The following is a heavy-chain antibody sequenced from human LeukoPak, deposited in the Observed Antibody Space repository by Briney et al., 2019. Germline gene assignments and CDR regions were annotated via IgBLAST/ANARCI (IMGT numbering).Heavy chain of an antibody. V-gene: IGHV3-7*01. Sequence: GGSLRLSCAASGFTFSSYWMSWVRQAPGKGLEWVADIKQDGSEKYYVDSVKGRFTISRDNAKNSLYLQMNSLRAEDTAVYYCAGECLDYGDAFDIWGQGTMVTVSS. CDR2: IKQDGSEK. CDR3: AGECLDYGDAFDI. CDR1: GFTFSSYW. D-gene: IGHD4-17*01. J-gene: IGHJ3*02.